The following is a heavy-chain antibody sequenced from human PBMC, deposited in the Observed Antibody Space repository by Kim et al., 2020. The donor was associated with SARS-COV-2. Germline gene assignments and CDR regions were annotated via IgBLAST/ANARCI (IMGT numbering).Heavy chain of an antibody. V-gene: IGHV4-39*01. CDR3: ARQQRYSSGWYAAFYY. J-gene: IGHJ6*01. Sequence: SETLSLTCTVSGGSLSSSSYYWGWIRQPPGKGLEWIGTAYYIGNTYYNPSLKRRVTISVDTSKNQFSLKLGAVTAADTAVYYCARQQRYSSGWYAAFYY. CDR2: AYYIGNT. CDR1: GGSLSSSSYY. D-gene: IGHD6-19*01.